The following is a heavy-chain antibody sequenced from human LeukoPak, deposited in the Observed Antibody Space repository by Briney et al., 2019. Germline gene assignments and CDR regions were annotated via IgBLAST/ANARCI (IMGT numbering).Heavy chain of an antibody. D-gene: IGHD3-22*01. CDR2: INPNSGGT. CDR1: GYTFTGYY. Sequence: ASVKVSCKASGYTFTGYYMHWVRQAPGQGLEWMGRINPNSGGTNYAQKFQGRVTMTRDTSISTAYMELSRLRSDDTAVYYCASSRPANRYYYDSSGYDYRGQGTLVTVSS. J-gene: IGHJ4*02. CDR3: ASSRPANRYYYDSSGYDY. V-gene: IGHV1-2*06.